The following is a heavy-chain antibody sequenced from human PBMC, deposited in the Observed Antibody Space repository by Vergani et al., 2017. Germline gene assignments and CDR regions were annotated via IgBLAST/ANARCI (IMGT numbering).Heavy chain of an antibody. V-gene: IGHV1-46*01. CDR1: GYTFTSYY. Sequence: QVQLVQSGAEVKKPGASVKVSCKASGYTFTSYYMHWVRQAPGQGLEWMGIINPSGGSTSYAQKFQGRVTMTRDTSTSTVYMELSSLRSEDTAVYYCARDSISGRNRPAHFDYWGQGTLVTVSS. D-gene: IGHD3-10*01. J-gene: IGHJ4*02. CDR3: ARDSISGRNRPAHFDY. CDR2: INPSGGST.